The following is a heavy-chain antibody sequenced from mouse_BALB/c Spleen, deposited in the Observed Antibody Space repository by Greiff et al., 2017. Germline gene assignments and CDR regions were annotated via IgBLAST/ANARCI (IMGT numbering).Heavy chain of an antibody. J-gene: IGHJ2*01. D-gene: IGHD1-1*01. CDR2: ISNGGGST. V-gene: IGHV5-12-2*01. Sequence: EVMLVESGGGLVQPGGSLKLSCAASGFTFSSYTMSWVRQTPEKRLEWVAYISNGGGSTYYPDTVKGRFTISRDNAKNTLYLQMSSLKSEDTAMYYCARLITTYYFDYWGQGTTLTVSS. CDR1: GFTFSSYT. CDR3: ARLITTYYFDY.